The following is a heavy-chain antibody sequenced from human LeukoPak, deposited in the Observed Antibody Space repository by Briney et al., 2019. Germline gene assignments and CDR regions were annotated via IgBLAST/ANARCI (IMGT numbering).Heavy chain of an antibody. CDR3: ARDSSGWLQLSSTFDY. D-gene: IGHD5-24*01. CDR2: ISYDGSNK. CDR1: GFTFSSYG. Sequence: GGSLRLSCAASGFTFSSYGMHWVRQAPGKGLEWVAVISYDGSNKYYADSVKGRFTISRDNSKNTLYLQMNSLRAEDTAVYYCARDSSGWLQLSSTFDYWGQGTLVTVSS. J-gene: IGHJ4*02. V-gene: IGHV3-30*03.